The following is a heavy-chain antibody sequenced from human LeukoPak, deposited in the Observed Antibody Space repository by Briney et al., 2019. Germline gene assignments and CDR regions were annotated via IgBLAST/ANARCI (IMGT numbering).Heavy chain of an antibody. V-gene: IGHV1-69*01. CDR1: GGTFSSYA. Sequence: SVKVSCKASGGTFSSYAISWVRQAPGQGLEWMGGIIPIFGTANYAQKFQGRVTITADESTSTAYMELSSLRSEDTAVYYCARDACSSTICSAGGNWFDPWGQGTLVTVSS. CDR3: ARDACSSTICSAGGNWFDP. D-gene: IGHD2-2*01. J-gene: IGHJ5*02. CDR2: IIPIFGTA.